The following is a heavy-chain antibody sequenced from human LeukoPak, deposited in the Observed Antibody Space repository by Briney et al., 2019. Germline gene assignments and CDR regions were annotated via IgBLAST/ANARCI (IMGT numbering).Heavy chain of an antibody. CDR3: ARDTGSGCFDY. J-gene: IGHJ4*02. V-gene: IGHV3-74*01. D-gene: IGHD6-19*01. Sequence: GGSLRLSCVASGFTFSSYWMHWVRQAPGKGLVWVSRINSDGSRTNYADSVKGRFTISRDNAKNSLYLQMNSLRAEDTAVYYCARDTGSGCFDYWGQGTLVTVSS. CDR1: GFTFSSYW. CDR2: INSDGSRT.